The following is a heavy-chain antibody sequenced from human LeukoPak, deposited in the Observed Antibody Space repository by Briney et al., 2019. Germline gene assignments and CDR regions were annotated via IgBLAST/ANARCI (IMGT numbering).Heavy chain of an antibody. V-gene: IGHV3-72*01. Sequence: PGGSLRLSCAASGFTFSSYSMNWVRQAPGKGLEWVGRTRNKANSYTTEYAASVKGRFTISRDDSKNSLYLQMNSLKTEDTAVYYCARSGLTGTTGDFDYWGQGTLVTVSS. CDR2: TRNKANSYTT. D-gene: IGHD1-7*01. CDR3: ARSGLTGTTGDFDY. CDR1: GFTFSSYS. J-gene: IGHJ4*02.